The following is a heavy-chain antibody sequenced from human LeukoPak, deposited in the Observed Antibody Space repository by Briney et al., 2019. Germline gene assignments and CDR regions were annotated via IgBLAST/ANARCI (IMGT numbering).Heavy chain of an antibody. CDR2: IYYSGST. Sequence: SETLSLTCTVSGGSISSYYWSWIRQPPGKGLEWIGYIYYSGSTNYNPSLKSRVTISVDTSKNQFSLKLSSVTAADTAVYYCARGARAGYSYGLPPDYWGQGTLVTVSS. J-gene: IGHJ4*02. V-gene: IGHV4-59*01. CDR1: GGSISSYY. CDR3: ARGARAGYSYGLPPDY. D-gene: IGHD5-18*01.